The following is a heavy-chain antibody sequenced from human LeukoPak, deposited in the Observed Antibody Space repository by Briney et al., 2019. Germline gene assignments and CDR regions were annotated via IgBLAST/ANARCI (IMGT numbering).Heavy chain of an antibody. J-gene: IGHJ3*02. CDR2: TIHIGRT. D-gene: IGHD3-22*01. CDR3: ASVDYYDSSGHAFDI. V-gene: IGHV4-34*12. Sequence: SETLSLTCAVYGGSFTGYYWSWIRQPPGKGLEWMGATIHIGRTYYNPSLKRRVTISVDTSKNQFSLKLSSVTAADTAVYYCASVDYYDSSGHAFDIWGQGTMVTVSS. CDR1: GGSFTGYY.